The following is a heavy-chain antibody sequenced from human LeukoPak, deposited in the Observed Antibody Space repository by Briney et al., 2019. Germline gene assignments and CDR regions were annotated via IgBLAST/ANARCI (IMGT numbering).Heavy chain of an antibody. CDR3: ARDHGQNYYYDSSGYPTY. CDR2: ISYDGRNK. Sequence: GGSLRLSCAASGFIFSSYGMHWVRQAPGKGLEWVAVISYDGRNKYYADSVKGRFTISRDNSKNTLYLQMNSLRAEDTAVYYCARDHGQNYYYDSSGYPTYWGQGTLVTVSS. V-gene: IGHV3-30*03. J-gene: IGHJ4*02. CDR1: GFIFSSYG. D-gene: IGHD3-22*01.